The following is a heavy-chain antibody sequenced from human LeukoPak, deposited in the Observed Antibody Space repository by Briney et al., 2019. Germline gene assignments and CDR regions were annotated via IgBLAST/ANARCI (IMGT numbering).Heavy chain of an antibody. J-gene: IGHJ1*01. Sequence: PGGSLRLSCAASGFTFSSYGMHWVRQAPGKGLEWVAVIWYDGSNKYYADSVKGRFTISRDNSKNTLYLQMNSLRAEDTAVYYCARDQYCSGGSCYSPEYFQHWGQGTLVTVSS. CDR1: GFTFSSYG. V-gene: IGHV3-33*01. D-gene: IGHD2-15*01. CDR2: IWYDGSNK. CDR3: ARDQYCSGGSCYSPEYFQH.